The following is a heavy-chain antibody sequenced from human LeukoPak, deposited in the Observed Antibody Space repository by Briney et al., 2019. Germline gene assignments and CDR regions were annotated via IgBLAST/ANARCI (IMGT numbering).Heavy chain of an antibody. CDR3: ARDGHYDFWSRYYRGFAY. J-gene: IGHJ4*02. D-gene: IGHD3-3*01. Sequence: SVKVSCKASGGTFSSYAISWVRQAPGQGLEWMGRIIPILGIANYAQKFQGRVTITADKSTSTAYMELSSLRSEDTAVYYCARDGHYDFWSRYYRGFAYWGQGTLVTVSS. V-gene: IGHV1-69*04. CDR2: IIPILGIA. CDR1: GGTFSSYA.